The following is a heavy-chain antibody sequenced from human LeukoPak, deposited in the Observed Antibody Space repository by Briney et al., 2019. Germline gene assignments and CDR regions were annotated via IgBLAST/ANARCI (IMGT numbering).Heavy chain of an antibody. D-gene: IGHD6-6*01. Sequence: GGSLRLSCTASGFSFSGHWMHWARQLPGKGLVWVSRINPTGSTTSYADSVKGRFTVSRDNAKNTLYLQVNNLRAEDTAVYYCARGPNSNWSGLDFWGQGTLLTVSS. CDR1: GFSFSGHW. CDR2: INPTGSTT. CDR3: ARGPNSNWSGLDF. J-gene: IGHJ4*02. V-gene: IGHV3-74*01.